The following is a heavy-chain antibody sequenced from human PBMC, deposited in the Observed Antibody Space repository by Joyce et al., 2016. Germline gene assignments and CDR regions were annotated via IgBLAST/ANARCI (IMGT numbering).Heavy chain of an antibody. CDR1: GLNLSNYG. D-gene: IGHD6-25*01. Sequence: QVQLVESGGGVVQPGRSLRLSCAASGLNLSNYGVPWVRQAPGKGLEWVAVISYDGIYKYYADSVKGRFTISRDNSKNTVFLEMNSLRTEDTAVYYCAKILTATYSSGWFLDYWGQGTLVTVSS. V-gene: IGHV3-30*18. CDR2: ISYDGIYK. CDR3: AKILTATYSSGWFLDY. J-gene: IGHJ4*02.